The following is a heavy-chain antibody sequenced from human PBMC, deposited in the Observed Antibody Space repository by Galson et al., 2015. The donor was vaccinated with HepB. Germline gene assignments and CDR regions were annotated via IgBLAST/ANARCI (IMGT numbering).Heavy chain of an antibody. Sequence: SLRLSCAVSGFTVTSNCMTWVRQAPGKGLEWVSLLYNGDSPYYADSVKGRFIVSRDRSKNTLYLQMNSLRPDDTAVYYCARGVAAVGFSPYYNYMDVWGKGTTVTVSS. J-gene: IGHJ6*03. V-gene: IGHV3-53*01. CDR1: GFTVTSNC. CDR3: ARGVAAVGFSPYYNYMDV. CDR2: LYNGDSP. D-gene: IGHD6-13*01.